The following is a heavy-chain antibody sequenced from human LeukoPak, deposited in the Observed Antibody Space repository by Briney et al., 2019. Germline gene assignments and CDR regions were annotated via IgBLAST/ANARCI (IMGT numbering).Heavy chain of an antibody. CDR1: GFTFRNYG. V-gene: IGHV3-30*18. Sequence: PGRSLRLSCAASGFTFRNYGMHWVRQAPGKGLEWVAVISHEGSAKYYADSVEGRFTISRDNSKNTLYLQMNSLRAEDTAVYYCAKVVLYYYGSGSPTPIDYWGQGTLVTVSS. D-gene: IGHD3-10*01. CDR3: AKVVLYYYGSGSPTPIDY. J-gene: IGHJ4*02. CDR2: ISHEGSAK.